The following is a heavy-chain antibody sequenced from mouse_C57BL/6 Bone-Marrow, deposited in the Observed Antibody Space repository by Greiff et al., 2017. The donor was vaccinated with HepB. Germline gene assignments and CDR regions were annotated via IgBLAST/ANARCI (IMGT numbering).Heavy chain of an antibody. D-gene: IGHD2-2*01. V-gene: IGHV5-12*01. CDR3: ARHVGYYFDY. J-gene: IGHJ2*01. Sequence: EAQLVESGGGLVQPGGSLKLSCAASGFTFSDYYMYWVRQTPEKRLEWVAYISNGGGSTYYPDTVKGRFTISRDNAKNTLYLQMSRLKSEDTAMYYCARHVGYYFDYWGQGTTLTVSS. CDR1: GFTFSDYY. CDR2: ISNGGGST.